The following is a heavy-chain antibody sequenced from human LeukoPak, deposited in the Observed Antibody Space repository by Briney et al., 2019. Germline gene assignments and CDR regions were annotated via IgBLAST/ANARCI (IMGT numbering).Heavy chain of an antibody. D-gene: IGHD3-22*01. CDR1: GGSISSYY. V-gene: IGHV4-59*01. J-gene: IGHJ4*02. Sequence: DPSETLSLTCTVSGGSISSYYWSWIRQPPGKGLEWIGYIYYSGSTNYNPSLKSRVTISVDTSKNQFSLKLSSVTAADTAEYYCARVDYYDANFDYWGQGTLVTVSS. CDR2: IYYSGST. CDR3: ARVDYYDANFDY.